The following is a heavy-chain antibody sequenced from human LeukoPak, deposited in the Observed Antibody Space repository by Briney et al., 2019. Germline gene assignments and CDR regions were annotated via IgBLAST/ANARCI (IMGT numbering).Heavy chain of an antibody. CDR1: GYTFTVYY. J-gene: IGHJ4*02. V-gene: IGHV1-2*02. CDR3: ATYRGDAYPFDS. D-gene: IGHD5-12*01. Sequence: ASVKVLCTVSGYTFTVYYMHCVRQAPGQGLEWMGWINPNSGGTNYAQKFQGRVTMTRDTSISTAYLELSRLRSDDTAVYYCATYRGDAYPFDSWGQGSLVSVSS. CDR2: INPNSGGT.